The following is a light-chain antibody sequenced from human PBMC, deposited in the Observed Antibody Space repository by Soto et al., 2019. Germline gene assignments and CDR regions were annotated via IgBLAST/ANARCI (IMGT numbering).Light chain of an antibody. CDR3: QQYSDWPPT. CDR1: QSVSSN. Sequence: EIWVTQSPATLSVSPGERATLSCRASQSVSSNLAWYQQKPGQAPRLLINGASTRATGIPARFSGSGSGTEFSLTISSLQSEDFAVYYCQQYSDWPPTFGQGTKVDIK. CDR2: GAS. V-gene: IGKV3-15*01. J-gene: IGKJ1*01.